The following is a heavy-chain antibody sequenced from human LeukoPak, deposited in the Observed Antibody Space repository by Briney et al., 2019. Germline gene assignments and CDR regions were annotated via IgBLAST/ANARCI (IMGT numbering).Heavy chain of an antibody. D-gene: IGHD3-10*02. V-gene: IGHV3-48*03. CDR1: GFTFSSYD. CDR2: ISSSGSTI. J-gene: IGHJ6*04. Sequence: PGGSLRLSCAASGFTFSSYDMNWVRQAPGKGLEWVSYISSSGSTIYYADSVKGRFTISRDHAKNSLYLQMNSLRAEDTAVYYCAELGITMIGGVWGKGTTVTISS. CDR3: AELGITMIGGV.